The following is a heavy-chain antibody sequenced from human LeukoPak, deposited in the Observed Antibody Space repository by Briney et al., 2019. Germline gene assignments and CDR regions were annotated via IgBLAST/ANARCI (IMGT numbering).Heavy chain of an antibody. Sequence: ASVKVSCKAAGYTFTSYGISWVRQAPGQGLEWMGWISAYNGNTNYAQKLQGRVTMTTDTSTSTAYMELRSLRSDDTAVYYCARRASGATTFDYWGQGTLVTVSS. J-gene: IGHJ4*02. D-gene: IGHD5-12*01. CDR1: GYTFTSYG. CDR2: ISAYNGNT. CDR3: ARRASGATTFDY. V-gene: IGHV1-18*01.